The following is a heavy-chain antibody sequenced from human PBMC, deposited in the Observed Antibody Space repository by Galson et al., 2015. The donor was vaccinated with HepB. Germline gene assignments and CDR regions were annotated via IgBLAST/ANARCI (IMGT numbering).Heavy chain of an antibody. CDR2: INPSGGST. D-gene: IGHD6-19*01. J-gene: IGHJ3*02. CDR3: ARQNSSGWYGSGAFDI. V-gene: IGHV1-46*01. CDR1: GYTFTSYY. Sequence: SVKVSCKASGYTFTSYYMHWVRQAPGQGLEWMGIINPSGGSTSYAQKFQGRVTMTRDTSTSTVYMELSSLRSEDTAVYYCARQNSSGWYGSGAFDIWGQGTMVTVSS.